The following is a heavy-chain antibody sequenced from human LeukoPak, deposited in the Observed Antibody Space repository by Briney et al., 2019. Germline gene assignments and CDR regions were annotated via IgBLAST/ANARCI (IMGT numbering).Heavy chain of an antibody. CDR3: VRERNCSGASCLDGFDI. CDR1: GGSISTYY. V-gene: IGHV4-59*01. D-gene: IGHD2-15*01. CDR2: IYNGGRT. Sequence: SETLSLTCTVSGGSISTYYWRWLRQPPGKGLEWIGYIYNGGRTNYNPSLESRVTISVDTSKNQFSLKLNSVTAADTAVYYCVRERNCSGASCLDGFDIWGQGTMVTVSS. J-gene: IGHJ3*02.